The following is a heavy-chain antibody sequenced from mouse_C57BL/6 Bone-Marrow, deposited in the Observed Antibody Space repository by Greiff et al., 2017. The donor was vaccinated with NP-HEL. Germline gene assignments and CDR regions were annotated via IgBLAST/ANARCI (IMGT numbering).Heavy chain of an antibody. V-gene: IGHV1-81*01. CDR2: IYPRSGNN. J-gene: IGHJ1*03. Sequence: VQLQQSGAELARPGASVKLSCKASGYTFTSYGISWVKQRTGQGLEWIGEIYPRSGNNYYTEKFKGTATLTADKSYSTAYMELRRLTYEDSAVYFCARKFVTTVKYFDVWGTGTTVTVSS. D-gene: IGHD1-1*01. CDR1: GYTFTSYG. CDR3: ARKFVTTVKYFDV.